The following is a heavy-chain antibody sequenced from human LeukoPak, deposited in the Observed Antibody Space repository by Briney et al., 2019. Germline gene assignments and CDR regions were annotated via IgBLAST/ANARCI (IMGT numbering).Heavy chain of an antibody. CDR1: GFSFTNYW. J-gene: IGHJ4*02. CDR3: ARDSTWLQLFY. V-gene: IGHV3-74*01. D-gene: IGHD5-24*01. CDR2: INSDGSAT. Sequence: GGSLRLSCAASGFSFTNYWMHWVRQAPGKGLVWVSHINSDGSATRYADSVKGRFTISRDNAMNTLYLQMNSLRGEDTAVYYCARDSTWLQLFYWGQGTLVTVSS.